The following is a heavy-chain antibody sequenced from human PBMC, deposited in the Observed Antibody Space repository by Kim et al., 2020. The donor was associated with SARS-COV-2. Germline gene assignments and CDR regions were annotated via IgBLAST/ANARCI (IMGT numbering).Heavy chain of an antibody. CDR3: ARLSHSNSRVRYFYFDS. CDR2: VYNDGTT. V-gene: IGHV4-4*09. CDR1: GGSVSYDF. Sequence: SETLSLTCTVSGGSVSYDFWSWIRQPPGKGLEWIGYVYNDGTTSYNPSLRGRLTISLDMSKNQFSLKLISVTAADTAVYYCARLSHSNSRVRYFYFDSWG. D-gene: IGHD3-9*01. J-gene: IGHJ2*01.